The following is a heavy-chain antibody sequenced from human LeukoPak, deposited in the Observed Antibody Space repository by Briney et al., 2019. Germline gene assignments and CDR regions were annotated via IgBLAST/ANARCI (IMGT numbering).Heavy chain of an antibody. D-gene: IGHD3-16*01. Sequence: GGSLRLSCAASGFTFSFYTMHWVRQAPGKGLGSVSAISTNGDSTYYVNSVKDRFTISRDNSKNTLYLQMGSLRVEDMAVYYCAREVDGGFDPWGQGTLVTVFS. J-gene: IGHJ5*02. V-gene: IGHV3-64*01. CDR2: ISTNGDST. CDR3: AREVDGGFDP. CDR1: GFTFSFYT.